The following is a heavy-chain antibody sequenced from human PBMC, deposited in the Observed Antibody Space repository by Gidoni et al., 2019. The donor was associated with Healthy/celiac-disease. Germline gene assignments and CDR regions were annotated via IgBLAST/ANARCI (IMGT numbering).Heavy chain of an antibody. D-gene: IGHD6-13*01. Sequence: QLQLQESGPGLVKPSETLSLTCTVSGGSISSSSYYWGWIRQPPGKGLEWIGSIYYSGSTYYNPSLKSRVTISVDTSKNQFSLKLSSVTAADTAVYYCARGDRRGSSWDNYYYGMDVWGQGTTVTVSS. J-gene: IGHJ6*02. V-gene: IGHV4-39*01. CDR3: ARGDRRGSSWDNYYYGMDV. CDR2: IYYSGST. CDR1: GGSISSSSYY.